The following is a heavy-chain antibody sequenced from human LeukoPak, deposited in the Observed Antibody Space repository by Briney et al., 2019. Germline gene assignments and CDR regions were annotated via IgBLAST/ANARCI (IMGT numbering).Heavy chain of an antibody. V-gene: IGHV3-13*01. D-gene: IGHD3-9*01. Sequence: GGSLRLSCAASGFIFSVYDMHWVRQGTGKGLEWVSGITIAGDTYYPGSVKGRFTISRKNAKNSFYLQMDSLRAGDTAVYYCARGRSHYNILTARDYYFDYWGQGTLVTVSS. J-gene: IGHJ4*02. CDR2: ITIAGDT. CDR1: GFIFSVYD. CDR3: ARGRSHYNILTARDYYFDY.